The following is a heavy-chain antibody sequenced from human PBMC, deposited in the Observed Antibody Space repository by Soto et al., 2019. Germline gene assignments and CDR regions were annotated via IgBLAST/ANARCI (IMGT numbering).Heavy chain of an antibody. CDR1: GFTFDDYA. Sequence: GGSLRLSCAASGFTFDDYAMHWVRQAPGKGLEWVSGISWNSGSIGYADSVKGRFTISRDNAKNSLYLQMNSLRAEDTALYYCAVDCSSTSCYSDYWGQGTLVTVSS. V-gene: IGHV3-9*01. CDR3: AVDCSSTSCYSDY. CDR2: ISWNSGSI. D-gene: IGHD2-2*02. J-gene: IGHJ4*02.